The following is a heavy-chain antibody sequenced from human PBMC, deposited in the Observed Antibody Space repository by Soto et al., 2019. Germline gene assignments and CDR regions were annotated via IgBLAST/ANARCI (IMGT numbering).Heavy chain of an antibody. D-gene: IGHD2-15*01. V-gene: IGHV5-10-1*01. Sequence: PGESLKISCKSSGYSLATYWITWVRQMPGKGLEWMGGIDPSDSYINYSPSFQGRVTISADKSLNTAYLQWSSLEASDTAMYYCARLGDCSGGSCFSRYYYHGMDVWGQGTTVTVSS. CDR3: ARLGDCSGGSCFSRYYYHGMDV. CDR2: IDPSDSYI. J-gene: IGHJ6*02. CDR1: GYSLATYW.